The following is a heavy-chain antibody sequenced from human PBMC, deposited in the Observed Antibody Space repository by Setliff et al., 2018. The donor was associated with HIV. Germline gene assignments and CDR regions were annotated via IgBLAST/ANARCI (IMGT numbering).Heavy chain of an antibody. V-gene: IGHV3-21*01. CDR1: GFTFSSYS. CDR2: ISSSSSYI. CDR3: ARGPTVVTTIDY. Sequence: TGGSLRLSCAASGFTFSSYSMNWVRQAPGKGLEWVSSISSSSSYIYYADSVKGRFTISRDNAKNSLYLQMNSLRAEDTAVYYCARGPTVVTTIDYWGQGTLVTVSS. D-gene: IGHD4-17*01. J-gene: IGHJ4*02.